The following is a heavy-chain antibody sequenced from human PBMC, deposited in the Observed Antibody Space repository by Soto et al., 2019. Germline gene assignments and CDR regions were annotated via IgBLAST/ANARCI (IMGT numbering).Heavy chain of an antibody. Sequence: PSETLSLTCTVSGGSISSGGYYWSWIRQPPGKGLEWIGYIYYSGSTNYNPSLKSRVTISVDTSKNQFSLKLSSVTAADTAVYYCARHVPYCSDTSHCAYGMDVWGQGPTVTVSS. CDR2: IYYSGST. CDR1: GGSISSGGYY. CDR3: ARHVPYCSDTSHCAYGMDV. D-gene: IGHD2-2*01. J-gene: IGHJ6*02. V-gene: IGHV4-61*08.